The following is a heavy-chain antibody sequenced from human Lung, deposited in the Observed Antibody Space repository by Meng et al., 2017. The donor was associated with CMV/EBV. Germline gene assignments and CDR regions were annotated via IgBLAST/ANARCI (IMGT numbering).Heavy chain of an antibody. J-gene: IGHJ6*02. CDR1: GFTFNTYA. CDR2: ISYDGSNK. Sequence: GGSLRLXCAASGFTFNTYAMHWVRQAPGKGLEWVAVISYDGSNKYTADSVQGRLTISRDNSKNNLYLQMNSLTVEDTAVYYCVRDQGGESMIAVLIERFGMDVWGQGXTVTGSS. CDR3: VRDQGGESMIAVLIERFGMDV. D-gene: IGHD3-22*01. V-gene: IGHV3-30*04.